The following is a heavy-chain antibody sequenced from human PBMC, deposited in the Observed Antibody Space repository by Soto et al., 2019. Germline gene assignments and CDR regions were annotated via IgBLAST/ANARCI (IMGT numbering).Heavy chain of an antibody. D-gene: IGHD6-19*01. CDR2: IWYDGSNK. CDR3: ARDPDSSGWSKGNDY. J-gene: IGHJ4*02. V-gene: IGHV3-33*01. CDR1: GFTFSSYG. Sequence: GGSLRLSCAASGFTFSSYGMHWVRQAPGKGLEWVAVIWYDGSNKYYADSVKGRFTISRDNSKNTLYLQMNSLRAEDTAVYYCARDPDSSGWSKGNDYWGQGTLVTVSS.